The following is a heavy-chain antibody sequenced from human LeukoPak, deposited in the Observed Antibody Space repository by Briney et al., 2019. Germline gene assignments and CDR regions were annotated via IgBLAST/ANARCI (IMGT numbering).Heavy chain of an antibody. CDR3: ARSVRNWYYDTWFDT. CDR1: GGTFSSYA. D-gene: IGHD3-3*01. V-gene: IGHV1-69*04. Sequence: PRASVKVSRKASGGTFSSYAISWVRQAPGQGLEWMGRILPIFGIANYAQKFQGRVTITADKSTSTAYMELSSLRAEDTAVYYCARSVRNWYYDTWFDTWGQGTLVTVSS. CDR2: ILPIFGIA. J-gene: IGHJ5*02.